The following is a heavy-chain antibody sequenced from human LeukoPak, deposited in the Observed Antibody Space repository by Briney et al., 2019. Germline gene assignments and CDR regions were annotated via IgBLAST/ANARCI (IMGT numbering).Heavy chain of an antibody. V-gene: IGHV3-23*01. CDR3: AKVGTVVPAARFDY. CDR2: ISGSGGST. D-gene: IGHD2-2*01. Sequence: PGGSLRLSCAASGFTFSSYAMSWVRQAPGKGLEWVSAISGSGGSTYYADSVKGRSTISRDNSKNTLYLQMNSLRAEDTAVYYCAKVGTVVPAARFDYWGQGTLVTVSS. J-gene: IGHJ4*02. CDR1: GFTFSSYA.